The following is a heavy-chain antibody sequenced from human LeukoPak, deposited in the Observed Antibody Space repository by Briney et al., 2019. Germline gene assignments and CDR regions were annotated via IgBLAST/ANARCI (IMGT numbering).Heavy chain of an antibody. CDR1: GGSISSYY. J-gene: IGHJ4*02. Sequence: SETLSLTCTVSGGSISSYYWSWIRQPPGKGLEWIGYIYYSGSTNYNPSLKSRVTISVDTSKNQFSLKLSSVTAADTAVYYCARDRTHYYDSSGYLGPYYFDYWGQGTLVTVSS. D-gene: IGHD3-22*01. V-gene: IGHV4-59*01. CDR2: IYYSGST. CDR3: ARDRTHYYDSSGYLGPYYFDY.